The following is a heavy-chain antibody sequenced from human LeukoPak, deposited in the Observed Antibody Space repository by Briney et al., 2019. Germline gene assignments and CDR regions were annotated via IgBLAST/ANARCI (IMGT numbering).Heavy chain of an antibody. J-gene: IGHJ6*02. CDR3: ARDGLRFSNYYGMDV. CDR2: ISSSGSTI. Sequence: PGGSLRLSCAASGFTFSDYYMSWIRQAPGKGLEWVPYISSSGSTIYYADSVKGRFTISGDNAKNSLYLQMDSLRAEDTAVYYCARDGLRFSNYYGMDVWGQGTTVTVSS. V-gene: IGHV3-11*01. D-gene: IGHD3-3*01. CDR1: GFTFSDYY.